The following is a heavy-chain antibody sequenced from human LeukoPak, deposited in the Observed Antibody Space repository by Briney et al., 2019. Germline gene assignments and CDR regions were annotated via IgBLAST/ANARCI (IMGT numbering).Heavy chain of an antibody. CDR2: IYYSGST. V-gene: IGHV4-39*01. J-gene: IGHJ4*02. CDR3: ARRPLATINRSFDY. CDR1: GGSISSSSYY. D-gene: IGHD5-24*01. Sequence: SETLSLTCTVSGGSISSSSYYWGWIRQPPGKGLEWIGSIYYSGSTYYNPSLKSRVTISVDTSKNQFSLKLSSVTAADMAVYYCARRPLATINRSFDYWGQGTLVTVSS.